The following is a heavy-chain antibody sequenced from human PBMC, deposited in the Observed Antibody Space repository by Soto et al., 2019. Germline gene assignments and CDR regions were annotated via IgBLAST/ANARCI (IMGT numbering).Heavy chain of an antibody. V-gene: IGHV5-10-1*01. CDR2: IDPSDSYT. CDR1: GYSFTSYW. J-gene: IGHJ6*02. Sequence: GESLKISWKGSGYSFTSYWISWVRQMPGKGLEWMGRIDPSDSYTNYSPSFQGHVTISADKSISTAYLQWSSLKASDTAMYYCARHGSSSSGHFSYGMDVWGQGTTVPVSS. CDR3: ARHGSSSSGHFSYGMDV. D-gene: IGHD6-6*01.